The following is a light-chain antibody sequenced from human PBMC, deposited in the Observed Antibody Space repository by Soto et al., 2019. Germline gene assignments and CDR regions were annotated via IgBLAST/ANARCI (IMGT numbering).Light chain of an antibody. CDR1: QSIKNW. V-gene: IGKV1-5*03. CDR3: QQYNSYSQFT. J-gene: IGKJ3*01. CDR2: KAS. Sequence: DIQMTQSPSTLSASVGDRVTITCRASQSIKNWLAWYQQKPGEAPKLLIYKASTLESGVPSRFSGSGSGTEFTLTISCLQPDDVATYHCQQYNSYSQFTFGPGTKVDSK.